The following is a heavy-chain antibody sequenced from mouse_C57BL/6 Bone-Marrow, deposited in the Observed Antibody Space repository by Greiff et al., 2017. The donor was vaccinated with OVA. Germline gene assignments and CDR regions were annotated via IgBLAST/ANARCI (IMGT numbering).Heavy chain of an antibody. V-gene: IGHV14-4*01. J-gene: IGHJ2*01. CDR3: FPSGTVDY. Sequence: VQLQQSGAELVRPGASVKLSCTASGFNIKDDYMHWVKQRPEQGLEWIGWIDPENGDTEYASKFQGKATITADTSSNTAYLQHSSLTSEDTAVYYCFPSGTVDYWGQGTTLTVSS. D-gene: IGHD4-1*01. CDR1: GFNIKDDY. CDR2: IDPENGDT.